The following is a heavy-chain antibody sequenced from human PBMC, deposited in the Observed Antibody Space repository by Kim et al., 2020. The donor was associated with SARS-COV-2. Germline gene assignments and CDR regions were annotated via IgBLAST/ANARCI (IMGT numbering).Heavy chain of an antibody. V-gene: IGHV3-21*01. Sequence: GGSLRLSCAASGFTFSTYTMNWVRQAPGKXLEWVSXISGTSSYIDYAGSVKGXFTISRDNAKESLYLQMDSLTMEDXAVXYCVRERDTSGPDFFDPWGQGTLVT. CDR2: ISGTSSYI. D-gene: IGHD3-22*01. J-gene: IGHJ5*02. CDR1: GFTFSTYT. CDR3: VRERDTSGPDFFDP.